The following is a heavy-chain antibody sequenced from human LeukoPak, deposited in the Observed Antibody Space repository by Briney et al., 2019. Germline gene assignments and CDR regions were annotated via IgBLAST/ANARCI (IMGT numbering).Heavy chain of an antibody. CDR1: GFTFSSYA. CDR3: ARVELSAADFDH. V-gene: IGHV3-23*01. CDR2: ISGSGGNT. D-gene: IGHD1-7*01. J-gene: IGHJ4*02. Sequence: GGSLRLSCAASGFTFSSYAMSWVRQAPGKGLEWVSAISGSGGNTYYADSVKGRFTISRDNSKNTLYLQMNSLRAEDTAVYYCARVELSAADFDHWGQGTLVTVSS.